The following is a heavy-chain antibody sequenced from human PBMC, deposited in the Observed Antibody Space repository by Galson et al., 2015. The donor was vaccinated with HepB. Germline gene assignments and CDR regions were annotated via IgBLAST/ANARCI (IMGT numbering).Heavy chain of an antibody. D-gene: IGHD6-13*01. J-gene: IGHJ4*02. CDR1: KFTFSSYA. CDR2: ISGSGGST. V-gene: IGHV3-23*01. CDR3: AKDGGYSSSWYYFDY. Sequence: SLRLSCAASKFTFSSYAMSWVRQAPGKGLEWVSGISGSGGSTYYADSVEGRFIISRDNSKNTLYLQMSSLRAEDTAVYYCAKDGGYSSSWYYFDYWGQGALVTVSS.